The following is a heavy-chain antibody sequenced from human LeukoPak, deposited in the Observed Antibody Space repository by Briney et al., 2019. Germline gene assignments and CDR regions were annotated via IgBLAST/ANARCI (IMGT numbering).Heavy chain of an antibody. J-gene: IGHJ4*02. Sequence: ASVKVSCKASGYTFTGYYMHWVRQAPGQGLKWMGWINPNSGGTNYAQKFQGRVTMTRDTSISTAYMELSRLRSDDTAVYYCARGRMGYGDSDYWVQGTLVTVSS. CDR2: INPNSGGT. CDR1: GYTFTGYY. V-gene: IGHV1-2*02. CDR3: ARGRMGYGDSDY. D-gene: IGHD4-17*01.